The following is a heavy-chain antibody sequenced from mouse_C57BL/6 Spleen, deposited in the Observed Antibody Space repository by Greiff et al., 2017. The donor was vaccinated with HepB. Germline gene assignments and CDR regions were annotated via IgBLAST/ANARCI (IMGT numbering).Heavy chain of an antibody. Sequence: EVQRVESGGGLVKPGGSLKLSCAASGFTFSSYAMSWVRQTPEKRLEWVATISDGGSYTYYPDNVKGRFTISRDNAKNNLYLQMSHLKSEDTAMYYCARDRHYGSSYVGYFDVWGTGTTVTVSS. J-gene: IGHJ1*03. CDR1: GFTFSSYA. CDR3: ARDRHYGSSYVGYFDV. CDR2: ISDGGSYT. V-gene: IGHV5-4*01. D-gene: IGHD1-1*01.